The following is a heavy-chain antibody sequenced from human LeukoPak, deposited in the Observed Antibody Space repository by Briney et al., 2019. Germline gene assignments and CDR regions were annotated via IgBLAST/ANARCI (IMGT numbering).Heavy chain of an antibody. Sequence: GASVKVSCKASGYTFTGYDIFWVRQATGQGLGWMGWMNPNSGNTGYAQKFQGRVTMTRNTSISTAYMELSSLRSEDTAVYYCARGVLRYFDGGGYFDYWGQGTLVTVSS. CDR3: ARGVLRYFDGGGYFDY. CDR2: MNPNSGNT. V-gene: IGHV1-8*01. D-gene: IGHD3-9*01. J-gene: IGHJ4*02. CDR1: GYTFTGYD.